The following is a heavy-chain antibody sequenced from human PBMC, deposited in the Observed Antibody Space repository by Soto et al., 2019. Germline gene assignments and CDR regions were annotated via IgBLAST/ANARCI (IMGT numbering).Heavy chain of an antibody. CDR1: GYTLTELS. Sequence: GASVKVSCKVSGYTLTELSMHWVRQAPGKVLEWMGGFDPEDGETIYAQKFQGRVTMTEDTSTDTAYMELSSLRSEDTAVYYCATLSNDFWSGPNNWFDPWGQGTLVTVSS. J-gene: IGHJ5*02. V-gene: IGHV1-24*01. CDR3: ATLSNDFWSGPNNWFDP. D-gene: IGHD3-3*01. CDR2: FDPEDGET.